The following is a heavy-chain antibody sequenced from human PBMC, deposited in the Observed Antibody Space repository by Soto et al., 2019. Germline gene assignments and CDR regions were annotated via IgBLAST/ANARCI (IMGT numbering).Heavy chain of an antibody. CDR2: IWHDGSQK. J-gene: IGHJ3*01. CDR1: GLTFSNYG. V-gene: IGHV3-33*01. Sequence: QVQLVESGGGVVQPERSLRLSCVATGLTFSNYGIHWVRQAPGRGLEWVAVIWHDGSQKYYADSVRGRFTISRDNYKSTVYLQMNSLRPEDTAVYYCEGRDDPFHVWGQGTMVTVSS. CDR3: EGRDDPFHV.